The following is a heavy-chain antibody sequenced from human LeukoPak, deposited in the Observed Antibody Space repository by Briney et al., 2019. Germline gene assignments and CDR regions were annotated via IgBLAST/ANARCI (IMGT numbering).Heavy chain of an antibody. CDR3: AKDSAYYYDSSGYPLGAFDI. V-gene: IGHV3-9*01. Sequence: GGSLRLSCAASGFTFDDYAMHWVRQAPGKGLEWVSGISWNSGSIGYADSVKGRFTISRDNAKNSLYLQMNSLRAEDTALYYCAKDSAYYYDSSGYPLGAFDIWGQGTMVTVSS. CDR2: ISWNSGSI. D-gene: IGHD3-22*01. J-gene: IGHJ3*02. CDR1: GFTFDDYA.